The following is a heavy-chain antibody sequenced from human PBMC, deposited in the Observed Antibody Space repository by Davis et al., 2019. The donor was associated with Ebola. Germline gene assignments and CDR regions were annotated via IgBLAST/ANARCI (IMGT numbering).Heavy chain of an antibody. Sequence: GGSLRLSCAASGFTFSSYGMHWVRQAPGKGLEWVAVISYDGSNKYYADSVKGRFTISRDNSKNTLYLQMNSLRAEDTDGYYCAKDGEYSSSWYDMDYYYGMDVWGQGTTVTVSS. J-gene: IGHJ6*02. CDR1: GFTFSSYG. V-gene: IGHV3-30*18. CDR3: AKDGEYSSSWYDMDYYYGMDV. D-gene: IGHD6-13*01. CDR2: ISYDGSNK.